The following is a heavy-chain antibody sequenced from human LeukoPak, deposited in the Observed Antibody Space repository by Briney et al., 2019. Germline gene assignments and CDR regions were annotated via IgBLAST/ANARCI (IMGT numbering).Heavy chain of an antibody. J-gene: IGHJ4*02. CDR1: GYTFTSYY. D-gene: IGHD2-2*02. V-gene: IGHV1-2*02. Sequence: WASVKVSCKASGYTFTSYYMHWVRQAPGQGLEWMGWINPNSGGTNYAQKFQGRVTMTRDTSISTAYMELSRLRSDDTAVYYCAKIGGYCSSTSCYNPLSDYWGQGTLVTVSS. CDR2: INPNSGGT. CDR3: AKIGGYCSSTSCYNPLSDY.